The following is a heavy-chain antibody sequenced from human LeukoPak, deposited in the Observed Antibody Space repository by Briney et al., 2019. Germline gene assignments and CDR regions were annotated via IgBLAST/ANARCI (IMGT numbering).Heavy chain of an antibody. CDR1: GGSFSDYY. CDR2: INHSGST. CDR3: AGSIAARLDY. D-gene: IGHD6-6*01. V-gene: IGHV4-34*01. Sequence: SETLSLTCAVYGGSFSDYYWSWFRQPPGKGLEWIGEINHSGSTNYNPSLKSRVTISVDTSKNQFSLKLSSVTAADTAVYYCAGSIAARLDYWGQGTLVTVSS. J-gene: IGHJ4*02.